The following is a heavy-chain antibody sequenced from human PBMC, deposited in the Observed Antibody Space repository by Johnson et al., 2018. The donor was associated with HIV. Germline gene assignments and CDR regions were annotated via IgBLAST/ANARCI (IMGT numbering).Heavy chain of an antibody. CDR3: ARAEYGYSSSWYGTFDI. CDR1: GFMFGSYW. V-gene: IGHV3-74*02. J-gene: IGHJ3*02. Sequence: VQLVESGGGLVQVGGSLRLSCEVSGFMFGSYWMTWVRQAPGKGLVWVSRINSDGSGTSYADSVKGRFTISRDNAKNSLFLQMNNLRAEDTALYYCARAEYGYSSSWYGTFDIWGRGTMVTVSS. CDR2: INSDGSGT. D-gene: IGHD6-13*01.